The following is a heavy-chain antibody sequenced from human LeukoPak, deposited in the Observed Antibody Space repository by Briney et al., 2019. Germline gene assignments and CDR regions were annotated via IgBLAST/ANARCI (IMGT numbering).Heavy chain of an antibody. J-gene: IGHJ4*02. V-gene: IGHV5-51*01. CDR2: IYPGDSDT. D-gene: IGHD2-2*01. Sequence: GESLMISCKGSGYSFTSYWIGWVRQMPGKGLEWMGIIYPGDSDTRYSPSFQGQVTISADKSISTAYLQWSSLKASDTAMYYCARIPDIVVVPAAKTPLDYWGQGTLVTVSS. CDR1: GYSFTSYW. CDR3: ARIPDIVVVPAAKTPLDY.